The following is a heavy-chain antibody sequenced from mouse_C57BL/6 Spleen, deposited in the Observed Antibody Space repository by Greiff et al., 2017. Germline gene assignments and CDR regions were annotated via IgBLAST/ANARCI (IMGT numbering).Heavy chain of an antibody. CDR1: GYTFTSYW. CDR3: ARGTTLRFDY. J-gene: IGHJ2*01. CDR2: IDPSDSYT. D-gene: IGHD1-1*01. Sequence: QVQLQQPGAELVMPGASVKLSCKASGYTFTSYWMHWVKQRPGQGLEWIGEIDPSDSYTNYNQKFKGKSTLTVDKSSSTAYMQLSSLTSEDSAVYDCARGTTLRFDYWGQGTTLTVSS. V-gene: IGHV1-69*01.